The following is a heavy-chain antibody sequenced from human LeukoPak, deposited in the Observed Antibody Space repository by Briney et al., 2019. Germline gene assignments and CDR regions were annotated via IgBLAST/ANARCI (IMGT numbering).Heavy chain of an antibody. CDR3: ARENSGSYRELDY. J-gene: IGHJ4*02. CDR2: MYTSGST. V-gene: IGHV4-4*07. Sequence: PSETLSLTCTVSGGSISRYYWIWIRQPTGKGLEGIGSMYTSGSTNYNPSLKSRVTMSVDTSKNLFSLKLSSVTAADTAVFYCARENSGSYRELDYWGQGTLVTVSS. D-gene: IGHD1-26*01. CDR1: GGSISRYY.